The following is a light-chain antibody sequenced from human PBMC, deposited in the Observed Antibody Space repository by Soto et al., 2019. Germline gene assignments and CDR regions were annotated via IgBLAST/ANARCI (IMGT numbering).Light chain of an antibody. Sequence: QSALTQPASVSGSLGQSITISCTGTSSDVGNYDLVSWYQQHPGKVPKLIIYEGSKWPSGVSHRFSGSKSGNTASLTISGLRAEDEADCYCSSYAGRTTMIFGGGTKLTVL. CDR3: SSYAGRTTMI. J-gene: IGLJ2*01. CDR1: SSDVGNYDL. CDR2: EGS. V-gene: IGLV2-23*01.